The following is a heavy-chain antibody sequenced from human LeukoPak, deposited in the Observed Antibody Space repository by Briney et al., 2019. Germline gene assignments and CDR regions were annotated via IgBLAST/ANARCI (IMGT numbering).Heavy chain of an antibody. D-gene: IGHD2-15*01. CDR2: TYYRSKSNN. V-gene: IGHV6-1*01. CDR3: ARGRYSGFDL. CDR1: GDSVSTNSVA. Sequence: SQTLSLTCAISGDSVSTNSVAWNWIRQSPSRGLEWLGRTYYRSKSNNDYAVSVKSRITINPDTSKNQFSLQLNSVTPDDTALYYCARGRYSGFDLWGQGTMVTVSS. J-gene: IGHJ3*01.